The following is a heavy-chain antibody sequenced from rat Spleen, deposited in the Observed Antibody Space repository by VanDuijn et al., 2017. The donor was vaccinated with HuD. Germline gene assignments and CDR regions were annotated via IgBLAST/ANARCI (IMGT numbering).Heavy chain of an antibody. J-gene: IGHJ2*01. CDR3: ARRHYGYTDYFDY. CDR1: GFTFSHYD. V-gene: IGHV5-7*01. Sequence: EVQLVESGGGLVQPGRSMKLSCAASGFTFSHYDMAWVRQAPKKGLAWVAFISYDGSSTYYRDSVKGRFTISRDNAKSTLYLQMDSLRSEDTATYYCARRHYGYTDYFDYWGQGVMVPVSS. D-gene: IGHD1-6*01. CDR2: ISYDGSST.